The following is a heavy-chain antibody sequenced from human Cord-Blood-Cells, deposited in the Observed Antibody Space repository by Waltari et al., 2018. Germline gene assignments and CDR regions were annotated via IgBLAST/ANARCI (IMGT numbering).Heavy chain of an antibody. Sequence: QVQLVQSGAEVKKPGASVKVSCKVSGYTLTELSMHWVRQAPGKGLEWMGGIDPEEGETIYEQKFQGRVTMTEDTSTDTAYMELSSLRSEDTAVYYCATAGNWNDADDAFDIWGQGTMVTVSS. CDR2: IDPEEGET. CDR3: ATAGNWNDADDAFDI. D-gene: IGHD1-20*01. J-gene: IGHJ3*02. CDR1: GYTLTELS. V-gene: IGHV1-24*01.